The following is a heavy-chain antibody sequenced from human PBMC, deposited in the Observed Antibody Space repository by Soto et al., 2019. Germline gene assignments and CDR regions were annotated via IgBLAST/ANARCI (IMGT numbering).Heavy chain of an antibody. V-gene: IGHV4-39*07. J-gene: IGHJ6*02. CDR1: GDSISSSDYY. Sequence: SETLSLTCTVSGDSISSSDYYWGWIRQPPGKGLEWIGNIYYSGSTSYHPSLKSRVTISVDTSKNQFSLKLSSVTAADTAVYYCARDAFFGVVTHYGMDVWGQGTTVT. D-gene: IGHD3-3*01. CDR2: IYYSGST. CDR3: ARDAFFGVVTHYGMDV.